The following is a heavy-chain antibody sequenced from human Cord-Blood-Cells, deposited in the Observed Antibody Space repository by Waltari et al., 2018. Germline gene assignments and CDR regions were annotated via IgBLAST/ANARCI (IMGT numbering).Heavy chain of an antibody. CDR2: IMPIFGTA. V-gene: IGHV1-69*01. J-gene: IGHJ4*02. Sequence: QVQLVQSGAEVKKPGSPVKVSCKASGGTFSSYAISWVRQPPGQGLEWMGGIMPIFGTANYAQKFQGRVTITADESESTAYLELSSLRSEDTAVYYCARVTRKLGQYYFDYWGQGTLVTVSS. D-gene: IGHD7-27*01. CDR3: ARVTRKLGQYYFDY. CDR1: GGTFSSYA.